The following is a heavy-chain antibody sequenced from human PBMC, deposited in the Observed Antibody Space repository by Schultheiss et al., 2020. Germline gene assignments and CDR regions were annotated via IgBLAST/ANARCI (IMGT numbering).Heavy chain of an antibody. D-gene: IGHD6-13*01. CDR1: GFTFSSYG. J-gene: IGHJ6*02. CDR3: ARAVSSSWYYYYGMDV. V-gene: IGHV3-33*08. Sequence: GGSLRLSCAASGFTFSSYGMHWVRQAPGKGLEWVAVIWYDGSNKYYADSVKGRFTISRDNAKNTLYLQMNSLRAEDTAVYYCARAVSSSWYYYYGMDVWGQGTTVTISS. CDR2: IWYDGSNK.